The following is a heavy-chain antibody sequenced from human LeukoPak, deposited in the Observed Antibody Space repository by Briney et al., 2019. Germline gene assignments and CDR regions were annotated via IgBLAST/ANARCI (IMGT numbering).Heavy chain of an antibody. CDR3: ARGFAAAGTFYYYYGMDV. D-gene: IGHD6-13*01. J-gene: IGHJ6*02. CDR1: GVSFSGCY. V-gene: IGHV4-34*01. Sequence: PSETLSLTCAVYGVSFSGCYWSWIRQPPGKGLEWIGEINHSGSTNYNPSLKSRVTISVDTSKNQFSLKLSSVTAADTAVYYCARGFAAAGTFYYYYGMDVWGQGTTVTVSS. CDR2: INHSGST.